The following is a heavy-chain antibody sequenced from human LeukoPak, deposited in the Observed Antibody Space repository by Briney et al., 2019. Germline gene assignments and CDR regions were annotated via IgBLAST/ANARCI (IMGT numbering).Heavy chain of an antibody. J-gene: IGHJ6*02. V-gene: IGHV4-59*01. CDR3: ARDPPLGYCSSTSCSVRKEYYYYGMDV. CDR1: GDSISGYY. D-gene: IGHD2-2*01. Sequence: SETLSLTCTVSGDSISGYYWSWIRQPPGKGLEWIGNIYHSGSTNYSPSLKSRVTISVDTSKNQFSLKLSSVTAADTAVYYCARDPPLGYCSSTSCSVRKEYYYYGMDVWGQGTTVTVSS. CDR2: IYHSGST.